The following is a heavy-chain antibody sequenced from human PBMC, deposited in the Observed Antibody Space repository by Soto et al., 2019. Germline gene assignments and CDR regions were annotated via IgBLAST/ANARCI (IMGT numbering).Heavy chain of an antibody. Sequence: ASVKVSCKASGYTFTSYDINWVRQASGQGREWMGWMNPKSGNTGYAQKFQGRVTMTRNTSISKAYMELSSLRSEDTAVYYCASGSAITIFGVVIIPTPPSVVATDVWGQGTRVTVSS. J-gene: IGHJ6*02. CDR2: MNPKSGNT. V-gene: IGHV1-8*01. CDR1: GYTFTSYD. D-gene: IGHD3-3*01. CDR3: ASGSAITIFGVVIIPTPPSVVATDV.